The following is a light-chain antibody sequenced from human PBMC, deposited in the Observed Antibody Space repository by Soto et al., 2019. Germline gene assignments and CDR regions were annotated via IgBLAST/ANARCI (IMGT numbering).Light chain of an antibody. J-gene: IGLJ3*02. V-gene: IGLV2-14*02. Sequence: QSVLTQPASVSGSPGQSITISCTGTSSDVGGYNLVSWYQQHPGKAPKLMIYEGSKRPSGVSNRFSGSKSGNTASLTISGLQAEDEADYYCSSYTSSSTGVFGGGTKLTVL. CDR1: SSDVGGYNL. CDR3: SSYTSSSTGV. CDR2: EGS.